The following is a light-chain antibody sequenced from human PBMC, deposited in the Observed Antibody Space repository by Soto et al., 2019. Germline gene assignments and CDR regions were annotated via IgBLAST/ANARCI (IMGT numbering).Light chain of an antibody. V-gene: IGKV1-5*01. Sequence: DLQITQSPSTLSASVGDRITLTCRASLGISTRVAWYQQETGEAPKLLMYGGSDLESGVPSRFSGSGSGTEFTLTISSLQPEDFATYYCQQYDSYPLTFGGGTKVDIK. CDR1: LGISTR. CDR2: GGS. CDR3: QQYDSYPLT. J-gene: IGKJ4*01.